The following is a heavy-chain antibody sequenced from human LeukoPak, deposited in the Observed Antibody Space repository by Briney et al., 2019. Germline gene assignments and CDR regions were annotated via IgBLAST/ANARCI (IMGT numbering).Heavy chain of an antibody. CDR3: ARVTRNSGWFFDY. CDR2: TAHRGST. V-gene: IGHV4-38-2*01. CDR1: GYSISGGYF. D-gene: IGHD6-19*01. J-gene: IGHJ4*01. Sequence: NPSETLSLTCDVSGYSISGGYFWGWIRQPPGMGLEWIGSTAHRGSTYYNPSLKGRVSISIDGSKNQFSLSLTSVTAADTAIYYCARVTRNSGWFFDYWGHGTLATVSS.